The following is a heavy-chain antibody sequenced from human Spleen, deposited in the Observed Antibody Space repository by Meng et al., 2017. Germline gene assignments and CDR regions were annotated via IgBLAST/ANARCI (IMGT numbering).Heavy chain of an antibody. D-gene: IGHD6-19*01. CDR1: GFTLKNYE. CDR2: ISSSGSLI. J-gene: IGHJ5*01. Sequence: GESLKISCAASGFTLKNYEMNWVRQAPGKGLEWLSYISSSGSLIYYADSVKGRFTISRDNARQSLYLQMNSLRAEDTATYYCVRSYSSGWFDFWGQGTVVTVSS. V-gene: IGHV3-48*03. CDR3: VRSYSSGWFDF.